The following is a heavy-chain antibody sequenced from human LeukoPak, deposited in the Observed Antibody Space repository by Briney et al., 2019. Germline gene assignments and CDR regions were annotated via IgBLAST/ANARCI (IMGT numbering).Heavy chain of an antibody. Sequence: GGSLRLSCAASGFTFSSYSMNCVRQAPGKGLEWVSSISSSSSYIYYAHSVKGRFTISRDNAKNSLYLQMNSRRAEDTAVDYWASPLVVTTEAFYTSGQREMVTLSS. CDR3: ASPLVVTTEAFYT. J-gene: IGHJ3*02. CDR1: GFTFSSYS. V-gene: IGHV3-21*01. D-gene: IGHD2-2*01. CDR2: ISSSSSYI.